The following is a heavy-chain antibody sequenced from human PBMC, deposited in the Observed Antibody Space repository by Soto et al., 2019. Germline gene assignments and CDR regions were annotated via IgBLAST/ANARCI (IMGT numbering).Heavy chain of an antibody. D-gene: IGHD1-20*01. CDR1: GFTFSFFA. Sequence: GGSLRLSCAASGFTFSFFAMSWVRQAPGKGLEWVSGIGGGDDDRYYADSVKGRFTISRDNSRNTVFLQMNSLRGEDTAIYFCVKDRMDHNSVWDPFDIWGQGTMVTVSS. CDR2: IGGGDDDR. CDR3: VKDRMDHNSVWDPFDI. J-gene: IGHJ3*02. V-gene: IGHV3-23*01.